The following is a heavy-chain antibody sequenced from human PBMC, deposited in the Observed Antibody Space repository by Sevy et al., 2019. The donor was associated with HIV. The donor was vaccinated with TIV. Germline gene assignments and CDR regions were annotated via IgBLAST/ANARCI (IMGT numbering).Heavy chain of an antibody. CDR2: IKSKTDGGTT. Sequence: GGSLRLSCAASGFTFSNAWMSWVCQAPGKGLEWVGRIKSKTDGGTTDYAAPVKGRFTISRDDSKNTLYLQMNSLKTEDTAVYYCTTDLWENYDSSGYFTIDYWGQGTLVTVSS. CDR3: TTDLWENYDSSGYFTIDY. J-gene: IGHJ4*02. D-gene: IGHD3-22*01. CDR1: GFTFSNAW. V-gene: IGHV3-15*01.